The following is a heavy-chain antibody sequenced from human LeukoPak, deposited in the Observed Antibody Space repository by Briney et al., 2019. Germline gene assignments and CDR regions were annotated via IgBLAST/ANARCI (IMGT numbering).Heavy chain of an antibody. CDR3: ARDELFDY. D-gene: IGHD1-1*01. CDR2: IYTGGST. CDR1: GFIVNSNY. Sequence: QAGGSLRLSCAASGFIVNSNYMSWVRQAPGKGLEWVSVIYTGGSTYYADSVKGRFTISRDNSKNTLYLQMNSLRAEDTAVYYCARDELFDYWGQGTLVTVSS. J-gene: IGHJ4*02. V-gene: IGHV3-53*01.